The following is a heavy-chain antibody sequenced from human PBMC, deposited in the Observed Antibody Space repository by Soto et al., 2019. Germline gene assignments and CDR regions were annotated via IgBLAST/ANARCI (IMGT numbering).Heavy chain of an antibody. Sequence: EGSLRLTCTASGFTFASYAMHWIRQAPGKGLEWVSLISWDGGSTYYADSVKGRFTISRDNSKNSLYLQMNSLRAEDTALYYCAKGFLNYGDYTDYYYYYVMDVRGPGTTVTVSS. CDR3: AKGFLNYGDYTDYYYYYVMDV. J-gene: IGHJ6*02. V-gene: IGHV3-43D*04. CDR2: ISWDGGST. D-gene: IGHD4-17*01. CDR1: GFTFASYA.